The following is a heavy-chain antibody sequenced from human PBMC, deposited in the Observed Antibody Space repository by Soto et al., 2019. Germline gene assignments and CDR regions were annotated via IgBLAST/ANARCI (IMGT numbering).Heavy chain of an antibody. Sequence: PGGSLRLSCTASGFTFSSYAMSGVRQAPGKGLEWVSAISGSGGSTYYADSVKGRFTISRDNSKNTLYLQMNSLRAEDTAVYYCAKDLHSSWQVDGMDVCGQGTTVTVSS. CDR2: ISGSGGST. V-gene: IGHV3-23*01. CDR3: AKDLHSSWQVDGMDV. D-gene: IGHD6-13*01. J-gene: IGHJ6*02. CDR1: GFTFSSYA.